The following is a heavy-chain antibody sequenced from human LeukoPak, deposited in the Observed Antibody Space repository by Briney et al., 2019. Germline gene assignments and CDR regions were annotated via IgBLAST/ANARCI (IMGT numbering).Heavy chain of an antibody. D-gene: IGHD2-2*01. J-gene: IGHJ5*02. CDR1: GGSISTDS. CDR2: TYTSGST. V-gene: IGHV4-4*07. Sequence: SETLSLTCTVSGGSISTDSWSWIRQPAGKRLEWIGHTYTSGSTSHNPSVKSRVSMSVDTSKNQFSLKLNSVTAADTAVYYCARAGWGYCFSTSCSGDWFDRWGQGTLVIVSS. CDR3: ARAGWGYCFSTSCSGDWFDR.